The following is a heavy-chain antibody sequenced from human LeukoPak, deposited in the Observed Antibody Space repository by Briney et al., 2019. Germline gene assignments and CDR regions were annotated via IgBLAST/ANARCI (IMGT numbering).Heavy chain of an antibody. CDR3: ARNLWFGESSDAFDM. V-gene: IGHV1-2*02. J-gene: IGHJ3*02. Sequence: ASVKVSCKASGYTFTGYYMHWVRQAPGQGLEWMGWINPKSGGTNYAQKFQGRVTMTRDTSISTAYMEMSRLRSDDTAVYYCARNLWFGESSDAFDMWGQGTMVTDSS. CDR2: INPKSGGT. D-gene: IGHD3-10*01. CDR1: GYTFTGYY.